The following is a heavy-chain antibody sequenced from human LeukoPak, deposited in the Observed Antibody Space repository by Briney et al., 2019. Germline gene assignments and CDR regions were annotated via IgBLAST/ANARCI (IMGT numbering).Heavy chain of an antibody. D-gene: IGHD2/OR15-2a*01. CDR1: GFSFSDYW. CDR3: VRGGFRTFDY. Sequence: GGSLRLSCAASGFSFSDYWMHWVRQAPGKGLVWVSRINNDGISTVYADSVEGRFTISRDNAKNTLFLQMNSLRAEDTAVYYCVRGGFRTFDYWGQGTLVTVSS. V-gene: IGHV3-74*01. CDR2: INNDGIST. J-gene: IGHJ4*02.